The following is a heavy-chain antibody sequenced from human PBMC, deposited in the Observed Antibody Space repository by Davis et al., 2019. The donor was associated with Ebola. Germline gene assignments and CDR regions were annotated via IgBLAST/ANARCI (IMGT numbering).Heavy chain of an antibody. V-gene: IGHV1-2*06. CDR2: INPNSGGT. J-gene: IGHJ4*02. CDR3: ARALFREYSSGFDY. CDR1: GYTFTGYY. D-gene: IGHD6-25*01. Sequence: ASVKVSCKASGYTFTGYYMHWVRQAPGQGLEWMGRINPNSGGTNYAQKFQGRVTMTRDTSISTAYMELSRLRSDDTAVYYCARALFREYSSGFDYWGQGTLVTVSS.